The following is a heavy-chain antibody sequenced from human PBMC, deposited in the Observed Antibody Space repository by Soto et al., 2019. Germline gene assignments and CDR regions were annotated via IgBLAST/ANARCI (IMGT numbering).Heavy chain of an antibody. CDR1: GGSISSYY. V-gene: IGHV4-59*01. CDR2: IYYSGST. Sequence: PSETLSLTCTVSGGSISSYYWSWIRQPPGKGLEWIGYIYYSGSTNYNPSLKSRVTISVDTSKNQFSLKLSSVTAADTAVYYCARVVYSYPPDWFDPWGQGTLVTVSS. CDR3: ARVVYSYPPDWFDP. D-gene: IGHD5-18*01. J-gene: IGHJ5*02.